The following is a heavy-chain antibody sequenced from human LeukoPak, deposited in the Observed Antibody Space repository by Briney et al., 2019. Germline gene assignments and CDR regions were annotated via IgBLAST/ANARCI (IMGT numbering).Heavy chain of an antibody. D-gene: IGHD6-13*01. CDR3: ARPRGIGRAFDI. J-gene: IGHJ3*02. V-gene: IGHV4-30-4*01. CDR2: IYYSGST. Sequence: SETLSLTCTVSGGSISSGDYYWSWIRQPPGKGLEWIGYIYYSGSTYYNPSLKSRVTISVDTSKNQFSLKLSSVTAADTAVYYCARPRGIGRAFDIWGQGTMVTVSS. CDR1: GGSISSGDYY.